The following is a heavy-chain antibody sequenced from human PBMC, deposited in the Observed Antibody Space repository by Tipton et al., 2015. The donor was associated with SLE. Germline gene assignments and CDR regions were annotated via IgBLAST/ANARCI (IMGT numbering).Heavy chain of an antibody. D-gene: IGHD4-17*01. CDR1: GGSISGSSYY. Sequence: SLTCTVSGGSISGSSYYWGWIRQPPGKGLEWIGSIYYSGSTYYNPSLKSRVTISVDTSKNQFSLKLSSVTAADTAVYYCARDYGDLYYFDYWGQGTLVTVSS. J-gene: IGHJ4*02. CDR2: IYYSGST. CDR3: ARDYGDLYYFDY. V-gene: IGHV4-39*07.